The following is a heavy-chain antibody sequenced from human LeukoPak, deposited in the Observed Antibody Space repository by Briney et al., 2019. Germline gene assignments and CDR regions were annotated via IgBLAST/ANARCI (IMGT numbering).Heavy chain of an antibody. Sequence: PSETLSLTCTVSGDSISSGNFYWGRLRQPPGKELQWIGSIYYNGITHYNPSLESRVTISADTSTNEFSLKLRSVTAADTAMYYCARDHGDFVQHDWGQGTLVTVSS. CDR2: IYYNGIT. CDR1: GDSISSGNFY. J-gene: IGHJ4*02. CDR3: ARDHGDFVQHD. V-gene: IGHV4-39*01. D-gene: IGHD4-17*01.